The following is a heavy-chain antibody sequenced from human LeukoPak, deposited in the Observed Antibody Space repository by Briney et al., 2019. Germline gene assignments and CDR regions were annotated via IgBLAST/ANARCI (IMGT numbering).Heavy chain of an antibody. J-gene: IGHJ1*01. CDR3: ARAPSEIGGYYPEYFRH. V-gene: IGHV3-74*01. CDR2: IKSDGST. Sequence: GGSLRLSCAASGFTFSSYWMHWVRQAPGEGLVWVSRIKSDGSTNYADSVKGRFTISRENAKNTVSLQMNSLRAEDTGVYYCARAPSEIGGYYPEYFRHWGQGTLVTVSS. D-gene: IGHD3-22*01. CDR1: GFTFSSYW.